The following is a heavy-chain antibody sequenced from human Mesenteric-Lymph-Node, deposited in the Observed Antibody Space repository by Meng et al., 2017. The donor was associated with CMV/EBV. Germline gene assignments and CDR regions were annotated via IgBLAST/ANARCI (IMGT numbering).Heavy chain of an antibody. CDR2: ISSSGSTI. V-gene: IGHV3-48*03. CDR3: ARDYGGNSFLWYIDL. J-gene: IGHJ2*01. CDR1: GFTFSSYE. D-gene: IGHD4-23*01. Sequence: GESLKISCAASGFTFSSYEMNWVRQAPRKGLEWVSYISSSGSTIYYADSVKGRFTISRDNAKNSLYLQMNSLRAEDTAVYYCARDYGGNSFLWYIDLWGRGTLVTVSS.